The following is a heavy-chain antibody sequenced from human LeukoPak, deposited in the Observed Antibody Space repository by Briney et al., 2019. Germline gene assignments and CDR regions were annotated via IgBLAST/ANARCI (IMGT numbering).Heavy chain of an antibody. CDR2: IYPGDSDT. CDR3: ARQEYCGGGSCYTWFDP. V-gene: IGHV5-51*01. Sequence: SLKISCKGSGYSFTNYWIGWVRQMPGKGLEWMGIIYPGDSDTRYSPSFQGQVNISADKSISTAYLQWSSLKASDTAIYYCARQEYCGGGSCYTWFDPWGQGTLVIVSS. D-gene: IGHD2-15*01. J-gene: IGHJ5*02. CDR1: GYSFTNYW.